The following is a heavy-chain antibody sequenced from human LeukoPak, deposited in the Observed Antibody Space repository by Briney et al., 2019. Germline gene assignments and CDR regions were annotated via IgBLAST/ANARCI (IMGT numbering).Heavy chain of an antibody. CDR3: AKAKGVLGELLYPGYYYYGMDV. J-gene: IGHJ6*02. Sequence: GGSLRLSCAASGFTFRSCAMSWLRQAPGKGLEWVSAISGSGGSTYYADSVKGRFTISRDNSKNTLYLQMNSLRAADTAVYYCAKAKGVLGELLYPGYYYYGMDVWGQGTTVTVSS. CDR2: ISGSGGST. V-gene: IGHV3-23*01. D-gene: IGHD3-10*02. CDR1: GFTFRSCA.